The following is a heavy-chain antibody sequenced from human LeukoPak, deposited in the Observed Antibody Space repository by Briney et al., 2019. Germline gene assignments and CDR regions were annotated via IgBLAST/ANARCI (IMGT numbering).Heavy chain of an antibody. CDR1: GYTLTELS. CDR3: ATRSPRYSSSWYRSHYYYYGMDV. J-gene: IGHJ6*02. V-gene: IGHV1-24*01. CDR2: FDPEDGET. D-gene: IGHD6-13*01. Sequence: ASVKVSCKVSGYTLTELSMHWVRQAPGKGLEWMGGFDPEDGETIYAQKFQGRVTMTEDTSTDTAYMELSSLRSEDTAVYYCATRSPRYSSSWYRSHYYYYGMDVWGQGTTVTVSS.